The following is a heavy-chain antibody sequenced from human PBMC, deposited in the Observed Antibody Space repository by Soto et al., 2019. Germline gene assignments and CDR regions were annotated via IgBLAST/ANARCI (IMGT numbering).Heavy chain of an antibody. CDR3: AGMFWFGDLLFDY. CDR1: GGSISSGGYY. V-gene: IGHV4-31*03. J-gene: IGHJ4*02. CDR2: IYYSGST. D-gene: IGHD3-10*01. Sequence: SETLSLTCTVSGGSISSGGYYWSWIRQHPGKGMEWIGYIYYSGSTYYNTYLKSRVTISVDTSKNQNSLKLSSVTAAVTSVYFCAGMFWFGDLLFDYWGPGTLVTVSS.